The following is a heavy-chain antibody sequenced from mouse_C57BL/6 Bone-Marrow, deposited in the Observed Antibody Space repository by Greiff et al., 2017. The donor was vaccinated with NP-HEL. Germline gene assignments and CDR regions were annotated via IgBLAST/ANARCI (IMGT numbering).Heavy chain of an antibody. CDR3: ARGYSGSSGYYFYS. J-gene: IGHJ2*01. CDR1: GYTFTSYG. D-gene: IGHD1-1*01. V-gene: IGHV1-81*01. CDR2: IYPRSGNT. Sequence: QVQLQQSGAELARPGASVKLSCKASGYTFTSYGISWVKQRTGQGLEWIGEIYPRSGNTYYNEKFKGKATLTADKSSSTAYMELRSLTSEDSAVYFCARGYSGSSGYYFYSWGQGTTLTDSS.